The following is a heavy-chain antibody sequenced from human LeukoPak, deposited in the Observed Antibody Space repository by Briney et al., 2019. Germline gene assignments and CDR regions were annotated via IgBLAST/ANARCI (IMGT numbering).Heavy chain of an antibody. Sequence: GGSLRLSCAASGFTFSSYEMNWILQAPGKGLEWVSYISSSGSTIYYADSVKGRFTISRDNAKNSLYLQMNSLRAEDTAVYYCAREGLVVVPDYWGQGTLVTVSS. CDR2: ISSSGSTI. CDR3: AREGLVVVPDY. V-gene: IGHV3-48*03. D-gene: IGHD2-21*01. CDR1: GFTFSSYE. J-gene: IGHJ4*02.